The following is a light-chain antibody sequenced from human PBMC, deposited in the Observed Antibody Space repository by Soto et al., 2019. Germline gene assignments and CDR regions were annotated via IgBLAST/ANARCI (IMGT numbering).Light chain of an antibody. CDR3: QSYDSSLSGYV. CDR1: SSNIGAGYD. Sequence: QSVLTQPPSVSGAPGQRVTISCTGGSSNIGAGYDVHWYQQLPGTAPKLLIYGNYNRPSGVPDRFSGSKSGTSASLAITGLQAEDEADYYCQSYDSSLSGYVFGTGTKVTVL. V-gene: IGLV1-40*01. J-gene: IGLJ1*01. CDR2: GNY.